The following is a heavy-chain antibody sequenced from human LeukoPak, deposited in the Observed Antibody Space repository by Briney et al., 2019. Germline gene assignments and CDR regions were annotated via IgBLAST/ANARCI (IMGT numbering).Heavy chain of an antibody. Sequence: PGGSLRLSCAASGFTFTSYGMHWVRQAPGKGLEWVAFIRYDGSNKYYVDSVKGRFTISRDNSKNTLYLQMNSLRPEDTAVYYCAKGIGLANDAFDIWGQGTMVTVSS. CDR2: IRYDGSNK. J-gene: IGHJ3*02. CDR3: AKGIGLANDAFDI. D-gene: IGHD1-26*01. V-gene: IGHV3-30*02. CDR1: GFTFTSYG.